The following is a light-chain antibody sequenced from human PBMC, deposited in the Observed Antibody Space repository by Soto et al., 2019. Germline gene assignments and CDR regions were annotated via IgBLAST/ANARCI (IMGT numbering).Light chain of an antibody. CDR1: QSISSW. Sequence: DIHMTQSLSTLSASVVDLVTITLRDSQSISSWLAWHQQKPGKAPKLLISKASSLESGVPSRFSGSGSGTEFTLTISSLQPDDFATYYCQQYNSYRTFGQGTKVDIK. J-gene: IGKJ1*01. CDR2: KAS. CDR3: QQYNSYRT. V-gene: IGKV1-5*03.